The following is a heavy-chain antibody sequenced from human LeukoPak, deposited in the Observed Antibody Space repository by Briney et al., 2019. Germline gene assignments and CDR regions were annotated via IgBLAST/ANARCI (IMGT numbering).Heavy chain of an antibody. V-gene: IGHV3-23*01. CDR2: ISGSGGST. D-gene: IGHD2-2*01. CDR1: GFTFSSYA. Sequence: GGSLSLSCAASGFTFSSYAMSWVRQAPGKGLEWVSAISGSGGSTYYADSVKGRFTISRDNSKITLYLQMNSMRAGDTAVYYCANTGDIVVVPAAYYYYGMDVWGQGTPVTVSS. CDR3: ANTGDIVVVPAAYYYYGMDV. J-gene: IGHJ6*01.